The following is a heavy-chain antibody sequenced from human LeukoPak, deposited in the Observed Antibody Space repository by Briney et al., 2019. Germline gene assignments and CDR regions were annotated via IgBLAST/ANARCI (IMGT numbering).Heavy chain of an antibody. J-gene: IGHJ4*02. CDR3: ARHPYSSSWYGRDYYFDY. V-gene: IGHV4-39*01. D-gene: IGHD6-13*01. CDR2: IYYSGST. Sequence: PSETLSLTCTVSGGSISSSSYYWGWIRQPPGKGLEWIGSIYYSGSTYYNPSLKSRVTISVDTSKNQFSLKLSSVTAADTAVYYCARHPYSSSWYGRDYYFDYWGQGTLVTVSS. CDR1: GGSISSSSYY.